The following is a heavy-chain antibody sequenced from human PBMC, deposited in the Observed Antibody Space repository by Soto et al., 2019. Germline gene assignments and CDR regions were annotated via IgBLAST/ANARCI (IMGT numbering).Heavy chain of an antibody. CDR2: VSGGGRT. CDR3: GQRLGARGHFED. D-gene: IGHD6-25*01. V-gene: IGHV3-23*01. CDR1: GFTFSTYA. J-gene: IGHJ4*02. Sequence: VQLLESWGGVVQPAGSLPLSWSPSGFTFSTYAMGWVRQGPGKALEWVEGVSGGGRTHYADSVRGRFTISRDNSKKTLSLQMQRTRAGDTAVYMCGQRLGARGHFEDWGQRALVTVSS.